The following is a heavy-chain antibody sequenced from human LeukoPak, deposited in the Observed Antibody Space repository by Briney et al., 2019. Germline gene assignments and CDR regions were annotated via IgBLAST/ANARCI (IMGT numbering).Heavy chain of an antibody. CDR1: GGSISSYY. Sequence: SETLSLTCTVSGGSISSYYWSWIRQPPGKGLEWIGEINHSGSTNYNPSLKSRVTISVDTSKNQFSLKLSSVTAADTAVYYCARGLNIAVAHWGQGTLVTVSS. CDR2: INHSGST. V-gene: IGHV4-34*01. CDR3: ARGLNIAVAH. J-gene: IGHJ4*02. D-gene: IGHD6-19*01.